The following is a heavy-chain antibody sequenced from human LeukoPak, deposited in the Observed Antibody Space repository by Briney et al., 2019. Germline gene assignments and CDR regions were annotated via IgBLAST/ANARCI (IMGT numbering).Heavy chain of an antibody. CDR1: GFTFSSYA. CDR3: AGATYSGSYSPFDY. J-gene: IGHJ4*02. D-gene: IGHD1-26*01. V-gene: IGHV3-23*01. CDR2: ISGSGGST. Sequence: GGSLRLSCAASGFTFSSYAMSWVRQAPGKGLEWVSGISGSGGSTYYADSVKGRFTISRDYSKNTLYLQMNNLRAEDTAIYYCAGATYSGSYSPFDYWGQGTLVTVSS.